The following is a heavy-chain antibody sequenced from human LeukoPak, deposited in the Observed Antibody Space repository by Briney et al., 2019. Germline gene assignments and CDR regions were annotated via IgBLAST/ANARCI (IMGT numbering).Heavy chain of an antibody. Sequence: SETLSLTCAVSGGSINSGDYYWSWIRQPPGKGLEWIGCIYYSGTTYYNPSLKSRVTISVDRSKNQFSLNLSSVTAADTAVYYCASAAVATVTSNFDFWGQGTLVTVSS. CDR2: IYYSGTT. V-gene: IGHV4-30-4*01. D-gene: IGHD4-11*01. J-gene: IGHJ4*02. CDR3: ASAAVATVTSNFDF. CDR1: GGSINSGDYY.